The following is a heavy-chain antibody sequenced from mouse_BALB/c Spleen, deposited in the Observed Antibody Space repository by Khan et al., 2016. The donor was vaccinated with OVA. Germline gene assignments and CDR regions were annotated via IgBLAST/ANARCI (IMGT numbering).Heavy chain of an antibody. CDR1: GYTFINYW. D-gene: IGHD1-1*01. V-gene: IGHV1-7*01. Sequence: QVQLKQSGAELAKPGASVKMSCKASGYTFINYWILWVKQRPGQGLEWIGYINPSTAYTEYNQNFKDKATLTADKSSRTAYMQLSSLTSEDSAVYYCARRGLRWDFDYWGQCTTLTVSS. CDR2: INPSTAYT. CDR3: ARRGLRWDFDY. J-gene: IGHJ2*01.